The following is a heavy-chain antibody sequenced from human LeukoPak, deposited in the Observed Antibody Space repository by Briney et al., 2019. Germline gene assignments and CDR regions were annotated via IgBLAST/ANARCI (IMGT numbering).Heavy chain of an antibody. CDR2: IFYDGSTK. CDR1: GFTFSNYA. Sequence: GGSLRLSCAASGFTFSNYAMHWVRQAPGKGLEWVAVIFYDGSTKYYADSVKGRFTISRDNAKNSLYLQMNNLRAEDTAVYYCARDKYGSGSYSWSKRLDSWGQGTLVTVSS. D-gene: IGHD3-10*01. J-gene: IGHJ4*02. CDR3: ARDKYGSGSYSWSKRLDS. V-gene: IGHV3-30*04.